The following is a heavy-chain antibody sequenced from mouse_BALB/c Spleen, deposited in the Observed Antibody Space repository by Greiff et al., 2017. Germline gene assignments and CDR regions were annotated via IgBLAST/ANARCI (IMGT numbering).Heavy chain of an antibody. CDR3: ARQGLSYYFDY. Sequence: EVQVVESGGGLVKPGGSLKLSCAASGFTFSSYAMSWVRQTPEKRLEWVATISSGGSYTYYPDSVKGRFTISRDNAKNTLYLQMSSLRSEDTAMYYCARQGLSYYFDYWGQGTTLTVSS. CDR2: ISSGGSYT. J-gene: IGHJ2*01. V-gene: IGHV5-9-3*01. CDR1: GFTFSSYA. D-gene: IGHD1-1*02.